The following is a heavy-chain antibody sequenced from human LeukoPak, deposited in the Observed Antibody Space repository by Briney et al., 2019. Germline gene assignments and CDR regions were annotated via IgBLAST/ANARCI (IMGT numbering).Heavy chain of an antibody. J-gene: IGHJ3*02. CDR2: INHSGST. Sequence: SETLSLTCAVYGGSFSGYYWSWIRQPPGKGLEWIGEINHSGSTNYDPSLKSRVTISVDTSKNQFSLKLSSVTAADTAVYYCARAGLLPWDIWGQGTMVTASS. CDR1: GGSFSGYY. D-gene: IGHD2-15*01. CDR3: ARAGLLPWDI. V-gene: IGHV4-34*01.